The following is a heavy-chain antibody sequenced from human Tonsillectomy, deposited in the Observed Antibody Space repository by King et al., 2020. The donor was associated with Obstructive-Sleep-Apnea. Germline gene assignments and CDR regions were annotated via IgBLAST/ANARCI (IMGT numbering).Heavy chain of an antibody. CDR2: IWHSGST. J-gene: IGHJ4*02. V-gene: IGHV4-4*02. CDR1: GGSISSSNW. CDR3: ATRTHLWPYYFDY. D-gene: IGHD5-18*01. Sequence: VQLQESGPGLVKPSGTLSLTCAVSGGSISSSNWWNWVRQPPGKGLEWIGEIWHSGSTNYNPSLKSRVTISVDKSQNQFSQFSLKLSSFTAADTAVYYCATRTHLWPYYFDYWGQGTLVTVSS.